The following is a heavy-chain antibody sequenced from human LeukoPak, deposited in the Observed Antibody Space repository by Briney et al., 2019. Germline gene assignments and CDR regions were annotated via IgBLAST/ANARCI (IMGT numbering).Heavy chain of an antibody. V-gene: IGHV1-69*05. CDR3: ARTPQHSYYYNMDV. D-gene: IGHD5-18*01. CDR2: IIPIFGTA. J-gene: IGHJ6*03. CDR1: GGTFSTYA. Sequence: AASVKVSCKASGGTFSTYAITWVRQAPGQGLEWMGGIIPIFGTANYAQKFQDRVTITTDASTSTVYMELTSLRSEDTAVYYCARTPQHSYYYNMDVWGKGTTVTVAS.